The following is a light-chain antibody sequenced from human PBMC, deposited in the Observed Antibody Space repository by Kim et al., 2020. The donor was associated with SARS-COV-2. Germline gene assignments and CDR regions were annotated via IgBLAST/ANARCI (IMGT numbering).Light chain of an antibody. J-gene: IGKJ2*01. CDR3: QKYDRWPPGT. CDR1: QGVTNN. V-gene: IGKV3-15*01. CDR2: GAS. Sequence: EVVLTQSPATLSVSLGDRATLSCRASQGVTNNLSWYQLKPGQPPRLFIYGASTRHTGIPGRFSRGGFVTQFTLTISSLQAEDIGVYYLQKYDRWPPGTFGQGTRVET.